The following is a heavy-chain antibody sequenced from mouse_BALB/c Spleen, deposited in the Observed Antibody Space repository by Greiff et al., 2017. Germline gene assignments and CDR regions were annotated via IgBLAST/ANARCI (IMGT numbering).Heavy chain of an antibody. V-gene: IGHV1-5*01. CDR3: TRDRYDSWFAY. CDR1: GYTFTSYW. D-gene: IGHD2-14*01. CDR2: IYPGNSDT. Sequence: VHVKQSGTVLARPGASVKMSCKASGYTFTSYWMHWVKQRPGQGLEWIGAIYPGNSDTSYNQKFKGKAKLTAVTSTSTAYMELSSLTNEDSAVYYCTRDRYDSWFAYWGQGTLVTVSA. J-gene: IGHJ3*01.